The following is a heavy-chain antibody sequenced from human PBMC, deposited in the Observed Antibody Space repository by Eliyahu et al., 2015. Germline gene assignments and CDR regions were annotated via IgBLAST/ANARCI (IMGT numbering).Heavy chain of an antibody. V-gene: IGHV3-13*01. CDR3: ARGRGGMDV. Sequence: EVQLVESGGGLVQPGGSXRXPCAASGXTFSSYDMHWVRQATGKGLEWVSAIGTAGDTYYPGSVKGRFTISRENAKNSLYLQMNSLRAGDTAVYYCARGRGGMDVWGQGTTVTVSS. CDR1: GXTFSSYD. CDR2: IGTAGDT. D-gene: IGHD3-10*01. J-gene: IGHJ6*02.